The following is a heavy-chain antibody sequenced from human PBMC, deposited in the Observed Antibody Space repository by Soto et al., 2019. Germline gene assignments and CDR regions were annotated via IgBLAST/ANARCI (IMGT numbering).Heavy chain of an antibody. D-gene: IGHD3-16*01. CDR2: MYSGGST. J-gene: IGHJ3*01. CDR3: TQLGAFDV. V-gene: IGHV3-53*01. CDR1: EFTVSNKY. Sequence: EVQLVESGGALIQPGGSLILSCAASEFTVSNKYIRWVRQAPGKGLEWVSLMYSGGSTHYANSVKGRFTISRDGSKITVYIQMKSLRAEDTAVYYCTQLGAFDVWGQGTMVTVSS.